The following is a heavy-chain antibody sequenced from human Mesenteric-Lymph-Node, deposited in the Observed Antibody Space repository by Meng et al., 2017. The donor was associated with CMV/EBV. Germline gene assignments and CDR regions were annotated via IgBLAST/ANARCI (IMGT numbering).Heavy chain of an antibody. Sequence: GGSLRLSCVASGFTFSTYWMSWVRQAPGKGLEWVANIKQDGSEKYYVDSVKGRFTISRDNAKNSLYLQMNSLRAEDTAVYYCASTGQYSSSWYSYYYGMDVWGQGTTVTVSS. J-gene: IGHJ6*02. CDR2: IKQDGSEK. CDR3: ASTGQYSSSWYSYYYGMDV. D-gene: IGHD6-13*01. CDR1: GFTFSTYW. V-gene: IGHV3-7*01.